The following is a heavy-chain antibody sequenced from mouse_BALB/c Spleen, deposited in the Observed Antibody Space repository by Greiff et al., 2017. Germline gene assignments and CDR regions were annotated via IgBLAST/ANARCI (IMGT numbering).Heavy chain of an antibody. V-gene: IGHV1-69*02. CDR2: IYPSDSYT. CDR1: GYTFTSYW. D-gene: IGHD2-14*01. CDR3: TRSYYRSAWFAY. J-gene: IGHJ3*01. Sequence: QVQLQQPGAELVRPGASVKLSCKASGYTFTSYWINWVKQRPGQGLEWIGNIYPSDSYTNYNQKFKDKATLTVDKSSSTAYMQLSSPTSEDSAVYYCTRSYYRSAWFAYWGQGTLVTVSA.